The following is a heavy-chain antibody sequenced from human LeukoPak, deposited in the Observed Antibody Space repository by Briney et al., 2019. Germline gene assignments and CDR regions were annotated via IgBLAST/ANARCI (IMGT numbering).Heavy chain of an antibody. CDR2: ITWNSDSI. CDR1: GFTFDDYA. CDR3: AKDKYSSGFDY. J-gene: IGHJ4*02. D-gene: IGHD6-19*01. Sequence: PGGSLRLSCAASGFTFDDYAIPWVRQAPGKGLEWVSGITWNSDSIGYADSVKGRFTISRDNAKNSLYLQMNSLRAEDTALYYCAKDKYSSGFDYWGQGTLVTVSS. V-gene: IGHV3-9*01.